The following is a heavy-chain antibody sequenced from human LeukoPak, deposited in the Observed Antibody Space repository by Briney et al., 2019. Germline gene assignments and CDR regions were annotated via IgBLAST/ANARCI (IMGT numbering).Heavy chain of an antibody. CDR2: IWYDGSNK. Sequence: PGGSLRLSCAASGFTFSYYAMHWVRQAPGKGLEWVAVIWYDGSNKDYADSVKGRFTISRDNSKNTLYLQMNSLRAEDTAVYYCASAPTSGSYYMDYWGQGTLVTVSS. J-gene: IGHJ4*02. CDR1: GFTFSYYA. D-gene: IGHD1-26*01. CDR3: ASAPTSGSYYMDY. V-gene: IGHV3-33*01.